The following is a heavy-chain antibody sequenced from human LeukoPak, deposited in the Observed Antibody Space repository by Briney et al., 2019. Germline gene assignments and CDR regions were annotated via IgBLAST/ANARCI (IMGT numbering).Heavy chain of an antibody. CDR3: AKSPALWLEETGTAFDI. CDR1: GDIFSTFA. V-gene: IGHV3-23*01. Sequence: GGSLRLSCAASGDIFSTFAMSWVRQAPGRGLEWVSGISTISSTFYADSVKGRFTISRDNSKNTLYLQMNSLRAEDTAVYYCAKSPALWLEETGTAFDIWGRGTMVTVSS. D-gene: IGHD3-10*01. CDR2: ISTISST. J-gene: IGHJ3*02.